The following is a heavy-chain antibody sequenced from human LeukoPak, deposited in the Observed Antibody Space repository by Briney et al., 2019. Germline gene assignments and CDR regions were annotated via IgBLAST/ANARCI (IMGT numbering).Heavy chain of an antibody. V-gene: IGHV1-8*01. CDR1: GYTFTSYD. D-gene: IGHD4-17*01. CDR3: ARGDYGADT. Sequence: ASVKVSCKASGYTFTSYDINWVRQATGQGLEWMGGMNTNSGNTDYAQKFQGRVTMTRNTSISTAYMELSNLRSEDMDVCDCARGDYGADTWGQGTLVTASS. CDR2: MNTNSGNT. J-gene: IGHJ5*02.